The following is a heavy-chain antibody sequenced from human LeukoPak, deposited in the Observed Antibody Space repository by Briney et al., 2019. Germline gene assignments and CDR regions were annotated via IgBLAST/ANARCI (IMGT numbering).Heavy chain of an antibody. CDR2: IYSGGST. CDR3: ARNRYYGGTDDAFDI. V-gene: IGHV3-66*02. Sequence: PGGSLRLSCAASGFTVSSNYMSWVRQAPGKGLEWVSVIYSGGSTYYADSVKGRFTISRDNSKNTLYLQMNSLRAEDTAVYYCARNRYYGGTDDAFDIWGQGTMVTVSS. D-gene: IGHD4-23*01. J-gene: IGHJ3*02. CDR1: GFTVSSNY.